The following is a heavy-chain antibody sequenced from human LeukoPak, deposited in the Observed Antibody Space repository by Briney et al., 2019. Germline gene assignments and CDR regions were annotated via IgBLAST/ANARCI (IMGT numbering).Heavy chain of an antibody. V-gene: IGHV3-30*18. CDR2: IANDGKDK. D-gene: IGHD2-2*01. Sequence: GGSLRLSCAASGFTFSRNGLHWVRQAPGKGLEWVAVIANDGKDKKYADSVKGRFTISRDNSKSTLYLQMNSLRAEDTAMYYCAKDPQVGAAAYYFDSWGQGTLVTVSS. CDR3: AKDPQVGAAAYYFDS. J-gene: IGHJ4*02. CDR1: GFTFSRNG.